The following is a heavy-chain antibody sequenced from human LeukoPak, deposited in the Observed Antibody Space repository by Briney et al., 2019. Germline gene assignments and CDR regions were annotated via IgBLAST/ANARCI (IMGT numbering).Heavy chain of an antibody. CDR2: IYYSGST. V-gene: IGHV4-39*07. D-gene: IGHD5-24*01. CDR3: AREGGDGYKIMGDAFDI. CDR1: GGSISSSSYY. J-gene: IGHJ3*02. Sequence: PSETLSLTCTVSGGSISSSSYYWGWIRQPPGKGLEWIGSIYYSGSTYYNPSLKSRVTISVDTSKNQFSLKLSSVTAADTAVYYCAREGGDGYKIMGDAFDIWGQGTMVTVSS.